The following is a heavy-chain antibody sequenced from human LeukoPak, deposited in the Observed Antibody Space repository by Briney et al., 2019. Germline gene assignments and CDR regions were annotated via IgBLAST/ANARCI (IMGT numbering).Heavy chain of an antibody. D-gene: IGHD1-7*01. J-gene: IGHJ4*02. CDR1: GFTFSDYY. CDR3: ARAKRWTGTTRYYFDY. V-gene: IGHV3-11*01. CDR2: ISSSGSTI. Sequence: GGSLRLPCAASGFTFSDYYMSWIRQAPGKGLEWVSYISSSGSTIYYADSVKGRFTISRDNAKNSLYLQMNSLRAEDTAVYYCARAKRWTGTTRYYFDYWGQGTLVTVSS.